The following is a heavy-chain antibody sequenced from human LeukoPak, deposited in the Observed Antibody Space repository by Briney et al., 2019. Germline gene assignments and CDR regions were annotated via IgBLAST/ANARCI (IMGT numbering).Heavy chain of an antibody. D-gene: IGHD3-3*01. J-gene: IGHJ4*02. V-gene: IGHV1-69*13. CDR3: ARGYSWSGYLYDY. Sequence: GASVKVSCKASGGTFSSYAISWVRQAPGQGLEWMGGIIPIFGTANYAQKFQGRVTITADESTSTAYMELSSLRAEDTAVYYCARGYSWSGYLYDYWGQGTLVTVSS. CDR1: GGTFSSYA. CDR2: IIPIFGTA.